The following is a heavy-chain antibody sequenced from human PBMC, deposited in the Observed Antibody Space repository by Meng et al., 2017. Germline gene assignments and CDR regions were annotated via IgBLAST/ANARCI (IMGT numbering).Heavy chain of an antibody. J-gene: IGHJ5*02. CDR3: ARADRRVGSYGPNWFDP. D-gene: IGHD5-18*01. CDR2: IYYSGST. Sequence: QVEPQEEGPGLVKPSKALSLTYTVAGGSISSGGYCWSWIRQHQGKGLEWIGYIYYSGSTYYNPSLKSLVTISVDTSNNQFSLKLCSVAAADTAVYYCARADRRVGSYGPNWFDPWGQGTLVTVSS. CDR1: GGSISSGGYC. V-gene: IGHV4-31*01.